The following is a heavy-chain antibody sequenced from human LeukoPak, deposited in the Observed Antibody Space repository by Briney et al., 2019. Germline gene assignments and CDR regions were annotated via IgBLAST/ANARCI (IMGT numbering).Heavy chain of an antibody. J-gene: IGHJ4*02. Sequence: SETLSLTCAVYGGSFSGYYWSCIRQPPGKGLEWIGEINHSGNTNYNPSLKSRVTISVDTSKNQFSLKLSSVTAADTAVYYCARGLRGLGYWGQGTLVTVSS. D-gene: IGHD7-27*01. V-gene: IGHV4-34*01. CDR2: INHSGNT. CDR1: GGSFSGYY. CDR3: ARGLRGLGY.